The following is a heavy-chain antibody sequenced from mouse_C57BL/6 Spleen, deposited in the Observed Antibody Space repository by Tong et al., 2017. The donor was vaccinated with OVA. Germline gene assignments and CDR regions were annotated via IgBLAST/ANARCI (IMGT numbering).Heavy chain of an antibody. D-gene: IGHD1-1*01. CDR1: GYTFTDYV. Sequence: EVQLQQSGPELVKPGASVKMSCKASGYTFTDYVMHWVKQKPGQGLEWIGDINPNNGDTFYNQKFKGKATLTVDKSSSTAYMQLSSLTSEDSAVYYCARDYYGSSWGYYFDYWGQGTTLTVSS. CDR2: INPNNGDT. CDR3: ARDYYGSSWGYYFDY. J-gene: IGHJ2*01. V-gene: IGHV1S136*01.